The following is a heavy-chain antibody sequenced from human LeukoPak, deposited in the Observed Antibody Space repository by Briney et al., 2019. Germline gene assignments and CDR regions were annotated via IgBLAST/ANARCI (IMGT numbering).Heavy chain of an antibody. D-gene: IGHD3-22*01. CDR2: ISGSGGST. CDR3: AKIPSYYYDSSGYPADY. CDR1: GFTFSSYA. Sequence: GGSLRLSCAGSGFTFSSYAMSWVRQAPGKGLEWVSGISGSGGSTYYADSVKGRFTISRDNSKNTLYLQMNSLRAEDTAVYYCAKIPSYYYDSSGYPADYWGQGTLVTVSS. V-gene: IGHV3-23*01. J-gene: IGHJ4*02.